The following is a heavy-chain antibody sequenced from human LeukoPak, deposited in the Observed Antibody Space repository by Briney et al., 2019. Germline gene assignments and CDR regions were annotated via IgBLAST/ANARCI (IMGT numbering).Heavy chain of an antibody. CDR1: GFTFSDYA. D-gene: IGHD2-8*01. CDR3: AKDSFSYNGVFDALDV. J-gene: IGHJ3*01. V-gene: IGHV3-23*01. CDR2: STAPA. Sequence: PGGSLRLSCATSGFTFSDYAMTWARQAPGKGLEWVSSTAPAHYADSVKGRFTISRDDSKNTLFLQMNSLRAEDTAIYYCAKDSFSYNGVFDALDVWGHGTMVTISS.